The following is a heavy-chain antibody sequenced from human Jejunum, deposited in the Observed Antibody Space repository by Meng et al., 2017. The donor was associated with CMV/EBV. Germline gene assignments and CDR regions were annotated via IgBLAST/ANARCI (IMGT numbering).Heavy chain of an antibody. D-gene: IGHD3-9*01. J-gene: IGHJ4*02. Sequence: WIGWVRQMAGTGLGWMGIIYPDDSETRYSQSFKGQVTISDNKSTRTAYLRWSSLKASDTAIYYCARQPSGAVFDFVTGYEDYSDFWGQGTLITVSS. CDR2: IYPDDSET. CDR1: W. V-gene: IGHV5-51*01. CDR3: ARQPSGAVFDFVTGYEDYSDF.